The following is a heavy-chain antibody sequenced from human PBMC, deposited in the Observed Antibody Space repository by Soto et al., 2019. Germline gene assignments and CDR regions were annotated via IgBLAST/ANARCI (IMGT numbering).Heavy chain of an antibody. Sequence: QVQLVQSGAEVKKPGSSVKVSCKASGGTFSSYAISWVRQAPGQGLEWMGGIIPIFGTANYAQKFQGRVTITADEYTRTAYMELSGLRSDDTAVYYCAGGFVVVVSATPVPGWFDPWGQGTLVTVSS. CDR1: GGTFSSYA. CDR2: IIPIFGTA. CDR3: AGGFVVVVSATPVPGWFDP. V-gene: IGHV1-69*01. J-gene: IGHJ5*02. D-gene: IGHD2-15*01.